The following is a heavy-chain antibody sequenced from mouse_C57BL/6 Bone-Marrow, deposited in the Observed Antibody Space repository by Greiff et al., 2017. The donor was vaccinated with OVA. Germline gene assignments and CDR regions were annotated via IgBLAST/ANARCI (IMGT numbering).Heavy chain of an antibody. CDR3: ARDESSSYLDWDIDV. D-gene: IGHD1-1*01. V-gene: IGHV7-1*01. Sequence: EVQLVESGGGLVQSGRSLRLSCATSGFTFSDFYMEWVRQAPGKGLEWIAASRNKANDYTTEYRASVKGRFIVSRDTSQSILYLKMDALRAKDTAIYYCARDESSSYLDWDIDVWGTGTTVTVSS. J-gene: IGHJ1*03. CDR1: GFTFSDFY. CDR2: SRNKANDYTT.